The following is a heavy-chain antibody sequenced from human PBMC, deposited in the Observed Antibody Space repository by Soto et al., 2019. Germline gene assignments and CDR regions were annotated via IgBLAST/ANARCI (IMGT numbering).Heavy chain of an antibody. CDR2: ISTRGSSI. D-gene: IGHD1-26*01. J-gene: IGHJ4*02. V-gene: IGHV3-48*01. Sequence: EVQLVESGGGLVQPGGSLRLSCAASGFSFSSHNMNWVRQAPGKGLEWISYISTRGSSIYYADSVKGRFTISRDNAKNSLYLQMNSLRAEDTALYYCARSGNYRLDCWGQGTLVTVSS. CDR1: GFSFSSHN. CDR3: ARSGNYRLDC.